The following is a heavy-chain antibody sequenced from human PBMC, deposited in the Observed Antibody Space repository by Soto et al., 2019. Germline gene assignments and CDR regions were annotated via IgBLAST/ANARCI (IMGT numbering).Heavy chain of an antibody. CDR1: VFTFSSYE. CDR3: AREGFYAMDV. J-gene: IGHJ6*02. Sequence: GALRLSCEVSVFTFSSYEMYWVRQAPGKGLEWVAYISSSGETVYYAGSVQGRFTISRDNAKNSLYLQMSSLGAEDTAVYYCAREGFYAMDVWGQGTTVTVSS. D-gene: IGHD2-2*01. CDR2: ISSSGETV. V-gene: IGHV3-48*03.